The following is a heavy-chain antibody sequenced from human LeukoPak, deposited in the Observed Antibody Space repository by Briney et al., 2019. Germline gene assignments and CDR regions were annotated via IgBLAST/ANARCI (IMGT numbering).Heavy chain of an antibody. CDR3: ARDAQRGFDYSNSLQY. D-gene: IGHD4-11*01. V-gene: IGHV3-33*01. CDR1: GFTFNHYG. CDR2: IWSDGTNK. Sequence: PGGSLRLSCAAAGFTFNHYGMHWVRQAPGKGLEWVSVIWSDGTNKYYAASVKGRFTISRDDFDKTVYLQMSSLRPDDTGVYYCARDAQRGFDYSNSLQYWGQGTPATVST. J-gene: IGHJ4*02.